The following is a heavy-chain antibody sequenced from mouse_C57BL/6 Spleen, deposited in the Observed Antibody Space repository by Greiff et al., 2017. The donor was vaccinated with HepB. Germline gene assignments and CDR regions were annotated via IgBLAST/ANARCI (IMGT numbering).Heavy chain of an antibody. Sequence: QVTLKESGPGILQPSQTLSLTCSFSGFSLSTFGMGVGWIRQPSGKGLEWLAHSWWDDDKYYNPALKSRLTISKDTSKNQLCLKIANVDTADTATYYCARIHYCTSTYFDCWGQGTTLSVSS. CDR3: ARIHYCTSTYFDC. CDR2: SWWDDDK. V-gene: IGHV8-8*01. D-gene: IGHD1-1*01. J-gene: IGHJ2*01. CDR1: GFSLSTFGMG.